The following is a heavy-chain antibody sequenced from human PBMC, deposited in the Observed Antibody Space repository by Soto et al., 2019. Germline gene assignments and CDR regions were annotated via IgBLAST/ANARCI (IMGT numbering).Heavy chain of an antibody. V-gene: IGHV3-66*01. J-gene: IGHJ6*02. CDR3: AKMEVTDGQGYYYYGMDV. D-gene: IGHD2-8*01. CDR2: IYSGGST. CDR1: GFTVSSNY. Sequence: GGSLRLSCADSGFTVSSNYMSWVRQAPGKGLEWVSAIYSGGSTYYADSVKGRFTISRDNSKTTLYLQMNSRRAEDTAVYYCAKMEVTDGQGYYYYGMDVWGQGTRVTV.